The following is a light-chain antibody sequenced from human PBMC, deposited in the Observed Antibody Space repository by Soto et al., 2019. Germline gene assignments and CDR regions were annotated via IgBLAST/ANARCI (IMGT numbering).Light chain of an antibody. CDR1: QSVSSN. J-gene: IGKJ4*01. CDR3: QQYNNWPALT. CDR2: GAS. Sequence: EIVTTQSPATLSVSPGERATLSCRASQSVSSNLAWYQQNPGQAPRLLIYGASTRATGITARFSGSGSGTEFTLTISSLPSEDFAVYYCQQYNNWPALTFGGGTKVEIK. V-gene: IGKV3-15*01.